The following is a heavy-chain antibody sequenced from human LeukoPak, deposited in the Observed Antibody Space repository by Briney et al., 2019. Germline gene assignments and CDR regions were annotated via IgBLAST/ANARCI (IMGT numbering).Heavy chain of an antibody. V-gene: IGHV4-59*01. D-gene: IGHD6-19*01. Sequence: SETLSLTCAVSGGSISSYYWSWIRQPPGKGLEWIGYIYYSGSTNYNPSLKSRVTISVDTSKNQFSLKLSSVTAADTAVYYCASGEQWLVFDYWGQGTLVTVSS. J-gene: IGHJ4*02. CDR1: GGSISSYY. CDR3: ASGEQWLVFDY. CDR2: IYYSGST.